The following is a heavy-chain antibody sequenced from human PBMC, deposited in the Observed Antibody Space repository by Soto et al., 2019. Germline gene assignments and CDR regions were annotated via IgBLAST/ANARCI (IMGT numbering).Heavy chain of an antibody. D-gene: IGHD1-1*01. Sequence: SETQSLTCTVSGASISAGAYYWGWIRQHPGKGLEWIGYIYYNGNSYYSPSLKGRVSISPDTSKNQFSLKLSSVTAADTAVYYCARDERYSNYFDYWGRGTLVTVSS. CDR2: IYYNGNS. CDR1: GASISAGAYY. V-gene: IGHV4-31*03. CDR3: ARDERYSNYFDY. J-gene: IGHJ4*02.